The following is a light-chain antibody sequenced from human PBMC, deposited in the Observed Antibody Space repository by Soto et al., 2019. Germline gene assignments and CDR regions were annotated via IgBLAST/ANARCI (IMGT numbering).Light chain of an antibody. V-gene: IGLV2-8*01. CDR2: EVN. J-gene: IGLJ2*01. CDR1: SSDVGGFKY. Sequence: QSALTQPPSASGSPGQSVTISCTGTSSDVGGFKYVSWYQQKSGKAPKLIIYEVNERPSGVPDRFSGSKSDNTASLTVSGLQAEDEADYYCSAYAGFNNLLFGGGTKLTVL. CDR3: SAYAGFNNLL.